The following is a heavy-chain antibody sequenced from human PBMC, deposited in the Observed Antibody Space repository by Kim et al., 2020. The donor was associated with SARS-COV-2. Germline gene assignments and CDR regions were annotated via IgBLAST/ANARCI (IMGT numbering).Heavy chain of an antibody. D-gene: IGHD3-10*01. CDR2: ISAHNGNT. V-gene: IGHV1-18*01. Sequence: ASVKVSCKASGYTFTSYRISWVRQAPGQGLEWMGWISAHNGNTNYAQKLQGRVTMTTDTSTSTAYMELRSLRSDDTAMYYCARDLDYYGSGIVKDEYYYGMDVWGQGTTVTVSS. CDR3: ARDLDYYGSGIVKDEYYYGMDV. CDR1: GYTFTSYR. J-gene: IGHJ6*02.